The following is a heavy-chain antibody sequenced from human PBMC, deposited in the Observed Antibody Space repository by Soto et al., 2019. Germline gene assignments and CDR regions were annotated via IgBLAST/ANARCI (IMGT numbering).Heavy chain of an antibody. D-gene: IGHD5-12*01. CDR3: ARAQYSSTSFFFDH. V-gene: IGHV1-46*01. J-gene: IGHJ4*02. CDR2: INPSLGRT. CDR1: GYSLTSNH. Sequence: GASVKVSCKASGYSLTSNHMHWVRQAPGQGLEWMGIINPSLGRTNYAQKFQGRVAMTWDTSTSTFYMELSSLRSDDTAVYFCARAQYSSTSFFFDHWGQGTLVTVSS.